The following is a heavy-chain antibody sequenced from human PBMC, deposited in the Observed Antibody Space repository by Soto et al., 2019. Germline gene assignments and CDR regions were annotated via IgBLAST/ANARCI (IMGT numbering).Heavy chain of an antibody. CDR2: IYHSGST. Sequence: PSETLSLTCAVSGGSISSGGYSWSWIRQPPGKGLEWIGYIYHSGSTYYNPSLKSRVTISVDRSKNQFSLKLSSVTAADTAVYYCSRGSRVCSGGSCKGLWFDPWGQGTLVTVSS. CDR3: SRGSRVCSGGSCKGLWFDP. J-gene: IGHJ5*02. CDR1: GGSISSGGYS. V-gene: IGHV4-30-2*01. D-gene: IGHD2-15*01.